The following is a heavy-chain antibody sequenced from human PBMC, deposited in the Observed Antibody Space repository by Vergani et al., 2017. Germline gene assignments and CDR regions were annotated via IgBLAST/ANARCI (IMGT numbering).Heavy chain of an antibody. J-gene: IGHJ4*02. V-gene: IGHV3-64*01. CDR2: ISSNGGST. Sequence: EVKLVESGGGLVQPGGSLRLSCAASGFTLSSHAMHWVSQAPGKGLEYVSAISSNGGSTYYANSVKGRFTISRDNSKNTLYLQMGSLRAEDMAVYYCARDAYWGQGTLVTVSS. CDR3: ARDAY. CDR1: GFTLSSHA.